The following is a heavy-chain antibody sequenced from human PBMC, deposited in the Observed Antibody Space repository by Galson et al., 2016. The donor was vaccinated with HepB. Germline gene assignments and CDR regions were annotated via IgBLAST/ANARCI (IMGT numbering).Heavy chain of an antibody. CDR3: VGDRTRGGDDY. CDR2: IGAFKDNP. D-gene: IGHD3-10*01. J-gene: IGHJ4*02. CDR1: GYSIDEHG. Sequence: SVKVSCKASGYSIDEHGMNWVRQVPGGRFEWLGWIGAFKDNPSYRDRVIMTMDTSTNTAYMELTSLRSDDTAIYYCVGDRTRGGDDYWVQGTLVTVSS. V-gene: IGHV1-18*01.